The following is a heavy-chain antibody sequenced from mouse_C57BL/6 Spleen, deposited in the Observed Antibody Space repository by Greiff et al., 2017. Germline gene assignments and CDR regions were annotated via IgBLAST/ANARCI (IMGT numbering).Heavy chain of an antibody. D-gene: IGHD2-3*01. CDR2: ISDGGSYT. CDR1: GFTFSSYA. J-gene: IGHJ2*01. V-gene: IGHV5-4*01. Sequence: EVQLVESGGGLVKPGGSLKLSCAASGFTFSSYAMSWVRQTPEKRLEWVATISDGGSYTYYPDNVKGRFTISRDNAKNNLYLQMSHLKSEDTAMYYCARDLHDGYFDYWGQGTTLTVSS. CDR3: ARDLHDGYFDY.